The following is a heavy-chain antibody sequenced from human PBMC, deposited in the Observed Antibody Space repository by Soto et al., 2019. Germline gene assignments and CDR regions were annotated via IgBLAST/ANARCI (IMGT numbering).Heavy chain of an antibody. J-gene: IGHJ4*02. CDR2: ISSSGDKV. CDR3: ARAGQTRYCSVDYCYSLDY. CDR1: GFAFSSHS. V-gene: IGHV3-48*01. D-gene: IGHD2-15*01. Sequence: EVQLVESGGALVQPGGSVRLSCAASGFAFSSHSMNWVRQAPGKGLEWVSYISSSGDKVHYADSVKGRFTISRDNAKNSQYLQMSSLRVEDTAVYYCARAGQTRYCSVDYCYSLDYWGQGAQVTVSS.